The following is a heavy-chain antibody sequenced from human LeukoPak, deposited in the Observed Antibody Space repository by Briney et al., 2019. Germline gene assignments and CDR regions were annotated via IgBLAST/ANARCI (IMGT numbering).Heavy chain of an antibody. CDR1: GFTFSTYA. CDR3: AKWELLVDYYFDY. CDR2: MSGSGGST. V-gene: IGHV3-23*01. D-gene: IGHD1-26*01. J-gene: IGHJ4*02. Sequence: GGSLRLSCAASGFTFSTYAMSWVRQAPGKGLEWVSSMSGSGGSTYYADSVKGRFTISRDNSKNTLYLQMNSLRAEDTAVYYCAKWELLVDYYFDYWGQGTLVTVSS.